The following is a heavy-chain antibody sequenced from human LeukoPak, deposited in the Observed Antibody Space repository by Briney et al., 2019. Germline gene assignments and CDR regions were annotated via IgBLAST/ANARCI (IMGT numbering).Heavy chain of an antibody. V-gene: IGHV4-59*01. Sequence: SETLSLTCTVSGGSISSYYWSWIRQPPGKGLEWIGYIYYSGSTNYNPSLKSRVTISVDTSKNQFSLKLSSVTAADTAVYYCARGDYSSSDFGYWGQGTLVTVSS. D-gene: IGHD6-13*01. CDR1: GGSISSYY. CDR2: IYYSGST. CDR3: ARGDYSSSDFGY. J-gene: IGHJ4*02.